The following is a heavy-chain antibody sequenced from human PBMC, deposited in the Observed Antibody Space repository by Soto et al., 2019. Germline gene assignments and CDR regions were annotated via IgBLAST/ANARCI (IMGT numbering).Heavy chain of an antibody. Sequence: SATLSLGRTVSGGSLSDDHRNWLQQSAGKGLEWIGRIYSNGKAYYNPSLKSRVTMSLDTLNNQVSLRLSAVTAADTAKYYCARARTYQLSGDDTLDIWGLGTMVT. CDR1: GGSLSDDH. D-gene: IGHD2-2*01. CDR2: IYSNGKA. J-gene: IGHJ3*02. CDR3: ARARTYQLSGDDTLDI. V-gene: IGHV4-4*07.